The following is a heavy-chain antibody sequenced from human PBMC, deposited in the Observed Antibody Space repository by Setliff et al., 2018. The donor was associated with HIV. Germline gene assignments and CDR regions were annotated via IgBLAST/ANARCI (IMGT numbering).Heavy chain of an antibody. Sequence: PSETLSLTCTVSGGSISSYYWSWIRQPPGKGLEWIGYIYYSGSTYYTPSLKSRVTISVDTSQNQFSLKLNSVTAADTAVYYCARRGIAAAGSDSWGQGTLVTVSS. CDR1: GGSISSYY. CDR2: IYYSGST. CDR3: ARRGIAAAGSDS. V-gene: IGHV4-59*04. D-gene: IGHD6-13*01. J-gene: IGHJ4*02.